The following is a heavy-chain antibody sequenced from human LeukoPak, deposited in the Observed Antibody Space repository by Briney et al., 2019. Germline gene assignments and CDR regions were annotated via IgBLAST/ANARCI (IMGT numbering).Heavy chain of an antibody. CDR2: ITSIGTYI. CDR1: GFTFGSYA. V-gene: IGHV3-21*01. D-gene: IGHD1-26*01. Sequence: GGSLRLSCAASGFTFGSYAMNWVRQAPGKPMKWASSITSIGTYIFYADSVKGRFTISRDNAKNSLYLQMDSLGPEDTAVYYCARDPYSGNYGNDYYYYMDVWGKGTTVTISS. CDR3: ARDPYSGNYGNDYYYYMDV. J-gene: IGHJ6*03.